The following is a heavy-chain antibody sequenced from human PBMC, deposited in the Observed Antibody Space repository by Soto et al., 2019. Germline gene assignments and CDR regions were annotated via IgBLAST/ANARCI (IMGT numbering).Heavy chain of an antibody. CDR2: ISDTGGTI. CDR1: GFTFSDYE. Sequence: DVQVVESGGGLVQPGGSLRLSCVASGFTFSDYEMNWVRQAPGKGLEWVSYISDTGGTIYNGDSVRGRFTISRDNAKNSLYLEMNNLRAEDTALYYCAGGRRHDGMDVW. V-gene: IGHV3-48*03. J-gene: IGHJ6*01. CDR3: AGGRRHDGMDV.